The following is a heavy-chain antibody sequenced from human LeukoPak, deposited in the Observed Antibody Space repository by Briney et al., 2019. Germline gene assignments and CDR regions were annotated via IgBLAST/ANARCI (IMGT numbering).Heavy chain of an antibody. D-gene: IGHD4-17*01. CDR1: GFILRANY. Sequence: GGFLRLSCASPGFILRANYMGWSAQSPGKGLEWFSYIISSGSTIYYADSVKGRFTISRDNAKNSLYLQMNSLRAEDTAVYYCARALRMDDAFDIWGQGTMVTVSS. J-gene: IGHJ3*02. CDR3: ARALRMDDAFDI. V-gene: IGHV3-11*01. CDR2: IISSGSTI.